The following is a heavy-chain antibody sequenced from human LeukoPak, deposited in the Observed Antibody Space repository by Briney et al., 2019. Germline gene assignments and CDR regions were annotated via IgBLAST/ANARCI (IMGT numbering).Heavy chain of an antibody. J-gene: IGHJ4*02. CDR2: IRSKANNYAT. CDR3: TNRGIAANTSDY. D-gene: IGHD6-13*01. V-gene: IGHV3-73*01. CDR1: GFTFSDSA. Sequence: PWGSLRLSCAASGFTFSDSAMQWVRQASGKGLGGVGRIRSKANNYATTYDASVKGRFTISRDDSKNMADLQMTSLKTEDTAVYYCTNRGIAANTSDYRGQGTLVTVSS.